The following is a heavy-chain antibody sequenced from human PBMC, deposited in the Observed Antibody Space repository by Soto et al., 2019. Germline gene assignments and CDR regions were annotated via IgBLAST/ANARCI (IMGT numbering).Heavy chain of an antibody. J-gene: IGHJ4*02. CDR1: GRTFLISA. D-gene: IGHD1-26*01. CDR2: IIPSIGTI. V-gene: IGHV1-69*06. Sequence: QVQLVQSGAEVKTPGSSVRVSCKTAGRTFLISAIAWVRQAPGQGLEWMGGIIPSIGTIHIAQNFQGRVNLTADRSTNTGYMDLSSPRSEDTATYFCARGKEWEQPANHYYFDYWGQASQVIVSS. CDR3: ARGKEWEQPANHYYFDY.